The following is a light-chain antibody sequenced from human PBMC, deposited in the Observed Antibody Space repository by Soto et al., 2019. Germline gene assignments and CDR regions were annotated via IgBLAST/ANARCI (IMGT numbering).Light chain of an antibody. CDR2: AAS. Sequence: DIQMTQSPSSLSASVGYTVTITCRASQSISVHLNWYQQKGGKIPKLLIYAASNLYSGVPSRFSGSGSEIDFALPISSLQPEDFATYSCQQSYITPYTFGQGTRLEIK. CDR3: QQSYITPYT. V-gene: IGKV1-39*01. CDR1: QSISVH. J-gene: IGKJ2*01.